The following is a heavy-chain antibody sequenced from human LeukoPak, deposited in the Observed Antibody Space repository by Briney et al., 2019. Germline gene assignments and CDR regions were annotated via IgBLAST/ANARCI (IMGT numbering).Heavy chain of an antibody. V-gene: IGHV4-59*01. CDR2: IFYNGKS. CDR3: TRVGSSLHWNSDY. D-gene: IGHD1-1*01. CDR1: GGSLSNYY. J-gene: IGHJ4*02. Sequence: SETLSLTCTVSGGSLSNYYWSWIRQPPGKGLEGIACIFYNGKSNHNPSLRSRVTISVDTSKNQFSLKLSSVTAADTAVYYCTRVGSSLHWNSDYWGQGTLVTVSS.